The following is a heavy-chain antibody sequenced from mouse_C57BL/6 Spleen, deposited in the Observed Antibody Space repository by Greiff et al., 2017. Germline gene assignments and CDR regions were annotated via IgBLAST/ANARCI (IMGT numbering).Heavy chain of an antibody. CDR1: GYTFTSYG. CDR2: IYPRSGNT. CDR3: ARSRYDYDDYYAMDY. V-gene: IGHV1-81*01. D-gene: IGHD2-4*01. Sequence: QVQLQQSGAELARPGASVKLSCKASGYTFTSYGISWVKQRTGQGLEWIGEIYPRSGNTYYNEKFKGKATLTADKSSSTAYMELRSLTSEDSAVYFCARSRYDYDDYYAMDYWGQGTSVTVSS. J-gene: IGHJ4*01.